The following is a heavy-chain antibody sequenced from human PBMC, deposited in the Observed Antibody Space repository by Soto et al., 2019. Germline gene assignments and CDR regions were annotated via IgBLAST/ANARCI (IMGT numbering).Heavy chain of an antibody. CDR2: IYYGRSA. V-gene: IGHV4-59*01. J-gene: IGHJ4*02. CDR3: ARAISNGYFDY. Sequence: ETLSLTCTVSGGSISDNHWSWIRQPPGKGLECIGYIYYGRSANYNPSLKSRVTISIDTSKNQFSLNLRSVTAADSAVYYCARAISNGYFDYWGQGALVTVSS. CDR1: GGSISDNH. D-gene: IGHD2-8*01.